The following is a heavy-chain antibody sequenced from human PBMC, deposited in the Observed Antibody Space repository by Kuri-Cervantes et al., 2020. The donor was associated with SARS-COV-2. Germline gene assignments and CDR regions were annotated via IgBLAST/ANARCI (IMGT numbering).Heavy chain of an antibody. CDR1: GFTFSSYA. CDR2: ISYDGSNK. CDR3: ARDWGVLRS. J-gene: IGHJ4*02. V-gene: IGHV3-30-3*01. D-gene: IGHD3-10*01. Sequence: GGSLRLSCAASGFTFSSYAMHWVRQAPGKGLEWVAVISYDGSNKYYADSVKGRFTISRDNSKNTLYLQMNSLRAEDTAVYYCARDWGVLRSWGQGTLVTVSS.